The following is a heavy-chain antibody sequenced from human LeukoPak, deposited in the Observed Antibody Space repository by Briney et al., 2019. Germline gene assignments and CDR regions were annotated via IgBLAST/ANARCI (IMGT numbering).Heavy chain of an antibody. D-gene: IGHD3-22*01. CDR2: VNPNSGGT. V-gene: IGHV1-2*02. CDR3: AREYYYDSSDNYPDFDY. J-gene: IGHJ4*02. CDR1: GYTFIGFY. Sequence: ASVKVSCKASGYTFIGFYIHWVRQAPGEGLEWLGWVNPNSGGTNYAQKFQGRVTMTRDRSISTAYMELSRLRSDDTAVYYCAREYYYDSSDNYPDFDYWGQGTLVTVSS.